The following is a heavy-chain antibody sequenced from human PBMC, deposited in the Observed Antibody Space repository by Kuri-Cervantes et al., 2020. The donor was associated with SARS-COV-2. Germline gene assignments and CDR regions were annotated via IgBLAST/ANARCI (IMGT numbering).Heavy chain of an antibody. CDR3: ARDGGDEYQLPMRPNFYYYMDV. CDR2: IYYSGST. Sequence: SETLSLTCTVSGGSISSHYWSWIRQPPGKGLEWIGYIYYSGSTNYNPSLKSRVTISVDTSKNQFSLKLSSVTAADTAVYYCARDGGDEYQLPMRPNFYYYMDVWGKGTTVTVSS. J-gene: IGHJ6*03. D-gene: IGHD2-2*01. V-gene: IGHV4-59*11. CDR1: GGSISSHY.